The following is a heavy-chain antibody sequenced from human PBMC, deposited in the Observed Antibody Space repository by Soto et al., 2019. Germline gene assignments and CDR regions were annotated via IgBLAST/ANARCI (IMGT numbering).Heavy chain of an antibody. CDR1: SGSISSSNW. J-gene: IGHJ5*02. Sequence: QVQLQESGPGLVKPSGTLSLTCAVSSGSISSSNWWRWVSQPPGKGLEWIGELYHSGSTHYNPSLKSRVTISVDKSKNQFSLKLSSVTAADTAVYYCARDLDGYSSSLGWFDPWGQGTLVTVSS. V-gene: IGHV4-4*02. D-gene: IGHD6-6*01. CDR3: ARDLDGYSSSLGWFDP. CDR2: LYHSGST.